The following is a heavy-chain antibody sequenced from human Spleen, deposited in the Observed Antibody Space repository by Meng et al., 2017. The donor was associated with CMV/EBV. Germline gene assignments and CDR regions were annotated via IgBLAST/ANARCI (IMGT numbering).Heavy chain of an antibody. CDR1: GYDITSYY. CDR2: ISPSDTT. V-gene: IGHV1-46*01. CDR3: VRGCTSTGCFTY. D-gene: IGHD2-2*02. Sequence: SCTASGYDITSYYLHRVPQAPGQGLEWMGIISPSDTTTYAQNFQGRVTMTRDTSTNTVYMELNSLQSEDTAVYYCVRGCTSTGCFTYWGQGTLVTVSS. J-gene: IGHJ4*02.